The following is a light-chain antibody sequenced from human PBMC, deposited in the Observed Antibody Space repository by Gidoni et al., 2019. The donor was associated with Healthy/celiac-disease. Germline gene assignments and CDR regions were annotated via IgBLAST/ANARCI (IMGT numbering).Light chain of an antibody. CDR1: KSVSSY. V-gene: IGKV3-11*01. J-gene: IGKJ2*01. CDR2: DAS. CDR3: QQRSNWPYT. Sequence: EIVLTQSPATLSLSPGERATLSCRASKSVSSYLAWYQQKPGQAPRLLIYDASNSATGIPARFSGSGSGTDFTLTISSLEPEDFAVYYCQQRSNWPYTFGQXTKLEIK.